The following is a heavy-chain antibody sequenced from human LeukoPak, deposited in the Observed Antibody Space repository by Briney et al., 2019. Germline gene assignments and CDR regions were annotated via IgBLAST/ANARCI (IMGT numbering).Heavy chain of an antibody. CDR3: AKASGSYYYYYGMDV. J-gene: IGHJ6*02. V-gene: IGHV3-23*01. D-gene: IGHD1-26*01. Sequence: GGSLRLSCAASGFTFSSYAMSWVRQAPGQGLEWVSAISGSGGSTYYADSVKGRFTISRDNSKNTLYLEMNSLRAEDTAVYYCAKASGSYYYYYGMDVWGQGTTVTVSS. CDR1: GFTFSSYA. CDR2: ISGSGGST.